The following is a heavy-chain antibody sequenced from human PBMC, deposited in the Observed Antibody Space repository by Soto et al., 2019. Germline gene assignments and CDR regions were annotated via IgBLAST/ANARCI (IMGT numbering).Heavy chain of an antibody. D-gene: IGHD3-3*01. J-gene: IGHJ3*02. CDR2: INPATGAA. CDR3: ARGGGVGVAGSAAFDM. CDR1: GYPVTAYY. V-gene: IGHV1-2*02. Sequence: QLHLVQSGAVVKKPGASVTVSCSASGYPVTAYYMHWVRQAPGRGLEWMGGINPATGAAKYTQTFQGRVTMTRDPSTSTVFMELSGLTSADPAVFYWARGGGVGVAGSAAFDMWGQGTLVTVSS.